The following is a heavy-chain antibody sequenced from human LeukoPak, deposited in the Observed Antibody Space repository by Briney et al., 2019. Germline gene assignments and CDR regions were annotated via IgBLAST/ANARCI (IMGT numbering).Heavy chain of an antibody. V-gene: IGHV3-23*01. Sequence: PGGSLRLSCAASGFTVSSNYMSWVRQAPGKGLEWVSAISGSGGSTYYADSVKGRFTISRDNSKNTLYMQMNSLRAEDTAVYYCAKRGGVEPFQYWGRATLVTVSS. J-gene: IGHJ1*01. D-gene: IGHD3-16*01. CDR3: AKRGGVEPFQY. CDR1: GFTVSSNY. CDR2: ISGSGGST.